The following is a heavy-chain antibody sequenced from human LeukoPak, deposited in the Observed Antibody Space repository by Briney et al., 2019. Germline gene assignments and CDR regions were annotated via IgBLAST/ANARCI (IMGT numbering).Heavy chain of an antibody. Sequence: GRSLRLSCAASGFTFSTFALDWVRQAPGKGLEWVAGVSSDGSNTFYEDSAKGRFSISRDNSNNTLYLQLNSLRVEDTAVYYCAKGSGSYDYFDSWGQGALVSVS. CDR1: GFTFSTFA. V-gene: IGHV3-30*18. CDR2: VSSDGSNT. J-gene: IGHJ4*02. D-gene: IGHD1-26*01. CDR3: AKGSGSYDYFDS.